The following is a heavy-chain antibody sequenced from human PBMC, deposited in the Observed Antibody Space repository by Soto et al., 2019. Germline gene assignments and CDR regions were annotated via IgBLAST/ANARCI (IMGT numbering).Heavy chain of an antibody. CDR2: IYPGDSDT. CDR1: GYTFTTYW. Sequence: PGESLKISCKGSGYTFTTYWIGWVRQMPGKGLEWMGIIYPGDSDTNYSPSFQGHVTISADKSISTAYLQWSSLKASDTAMYYCARHGAKWGDIWGQGTMVTVSS. V-gene: IGHV5-51*01. CDR3: ARHGAKWGDI. J-gene: IGHJ3*02. D-gene: IGHD1-26*01.